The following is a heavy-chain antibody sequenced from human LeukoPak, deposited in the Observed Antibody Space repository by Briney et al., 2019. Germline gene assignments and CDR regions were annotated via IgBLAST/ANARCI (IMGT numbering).Heavy chain of an antibody. Sequence: SETLSLTCTVSGGSISSYYWSWIRQPPGKGLEWIGYVYYSGSTNYNPSLKSRVTISVDTSKNQFSLKLSSVTAADTAVYYCARLTGYYYYMDVWGKGTTVTVSS. J-gene: IGHJ6*03. CDR1: GGSISSYY. V-gene: IGHV4-59*01. D-gene: IGHD4/OR15-4a*01. CDR2: VYYSGST. CDR3: ARLTGYYYYMDV.